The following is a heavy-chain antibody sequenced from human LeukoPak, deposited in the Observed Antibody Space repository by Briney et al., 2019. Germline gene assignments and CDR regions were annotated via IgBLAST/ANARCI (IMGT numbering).Heavy chain of an antibody. D-gene: IGHD4-17*01. CDR2: IYYSGST. CDR1: GGSISSSSYY. CDR3: ARLATVTFFDY. J-gene: IGHJ4*02. Sequence: SETLSLTCTVSGGSISSSSYYWGWIRQPPGKGLEWIGSIYYSGSTYHNPSLKSRVTISVDTSKNQFSLRLSSVTAADTAVYYCARLATVTFFDYWGQGTLVTVSS. V-gene: IGHV4-39*01.